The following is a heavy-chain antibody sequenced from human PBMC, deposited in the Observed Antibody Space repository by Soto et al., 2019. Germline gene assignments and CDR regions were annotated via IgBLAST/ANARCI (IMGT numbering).Heavy chain of an antibody. J-gene: IGHJ3*02. V-gene: IGHV3-66*01. D-gene: IGHD6-19*01. CDR2: IYSGGST. CDR3: ASTGYSSGYGAFDI. Sequence: EVQLVESGGGLVQPGGSLRLSCAASGFTVSSNYMSWVRQAPGKGLEWVSVIYSGGSTYYADSVKGRFTISRDNSKNTLYLQMISLRAEDTAVYYCASTGYSSGYGAFDIWGQGTMVTVSS. CDR1: GFTVSSNY.